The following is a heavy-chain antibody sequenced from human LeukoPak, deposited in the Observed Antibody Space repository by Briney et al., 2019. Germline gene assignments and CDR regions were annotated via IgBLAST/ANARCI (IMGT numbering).Heavy chain of an antibody. D-gene: IGHD3-3*01. J-gene: IGHJ4*02. Sequence: SETLSLTCTVSVGSISSSSYSGGWIRQPPGKGLEWIGSIYYSGSTYYNPSLKSRVTISVDTSKNQFSLKLSSVTAADTAVYYCARIGGVVYYFDYWGQGTLVTVSS. CDR3: ARIGGVVYYFDY. V-gene: IGHV4-39*07. CDR2: IYYSGST. CDR1: VGSISSSSYS.